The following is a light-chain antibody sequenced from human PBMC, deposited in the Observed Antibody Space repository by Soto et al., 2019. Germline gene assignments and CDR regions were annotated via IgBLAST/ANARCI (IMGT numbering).Light chain of an antibody. CDR2: DTF. CDR3: QAYDNSLGVSVL. J-gene: IGLJ3*02. V-gene: IGLV1-40*01. Sequence: QTAVTQPPSVSGAPGQTVTISCSGSSSNIGAGYDVHWYQQLPGKVPKLVIYDTFNRPSGVPDRFSGSKSGTSASLAITGLQAEDEADYYCQAYDNSLGVSVLFGGGTKLTVL. CDR1: SSNIGAGYD.